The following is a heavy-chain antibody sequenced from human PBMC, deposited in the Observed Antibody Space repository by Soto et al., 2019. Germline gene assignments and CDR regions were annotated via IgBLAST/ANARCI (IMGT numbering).Heavy chain of an antibody. J-gene: IGHJ4*02. Sequence: SVKVSCKASGGTFTSFPFSWVRQAPGQGLEWMGGIIPTFATTNYAPKFQGRLTITADESTTTAYMELSGLTSEDTAVYYCARESGDYGRPYFDYWGQGTLVTVSS. CDR2: IIPTFATT. CDR3: ARESGDYGRPYFDY. CDR1: GGTFTSFP. D-gene: IGHD4-17*01. V-gene: IGHV1-69*13.